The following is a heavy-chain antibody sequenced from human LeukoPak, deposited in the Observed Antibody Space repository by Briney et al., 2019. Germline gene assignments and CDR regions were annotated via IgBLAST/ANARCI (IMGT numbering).Heavy chain of an antibody. V-gene: IGHV3-74*01. CDR1: GFTFSSYW. J-gene: IGHJ3*02. CDR3: AREFYDSSGYRHDAFDI. CDR2: INSDGSST. D-gene: IGHD3-22*01. Sequence: GGSLRLSCAASGFTFSSYWMHWVRQAPGKGLVWVSRINSDGSSTSYADSVKGRFTISRDNSKNTLYLQMNSLRAEDTAVYYCAREFYDSSGYRHDAFDIWGQGTMVTVSS.